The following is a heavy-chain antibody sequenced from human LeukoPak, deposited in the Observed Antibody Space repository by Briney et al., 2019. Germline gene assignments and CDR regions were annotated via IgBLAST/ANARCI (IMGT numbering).Heavy chain of an antibody. CDR3: ASSHYYDSSGYWGLRGYYFDY. V-gene: IGHV1-2*02. CDR2: INANSGGT. D-gene: IGHD3-22*01. J-gene: IGHJ4*02. CDR1: GYTFTGYY. Sequence: ASVKVSCKASGYTFTGYYMHWVRQAPGQGLEWMGWINANSGGTNSAQTFQGRVTMTRDTSISTAYMELSRLRSDDTAVYYCASSHYYDSSGYWGLRGYYFDYWGQGTLVTVSS.